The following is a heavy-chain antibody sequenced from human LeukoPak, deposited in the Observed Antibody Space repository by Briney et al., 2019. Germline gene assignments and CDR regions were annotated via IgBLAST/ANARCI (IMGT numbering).Heavy chain of an antibody. CDR2: INPNICGT. CDR1: GYTFTGYY. CDR3: ARSRIVVVPAAIRWFDP. J-gene: IGHJ5*02. Sequence: ASVKVSCKASGYTFTGYYMRWGRQAPGQGLEWMGWINPNICGTNYAQKSQGRVTMTRDTSISTAYMELSRLRSDDTAVYYCARSRIVVVPAAIRWFDPWGQGTLVTVSS. D-gene: IGHD2-2*01. V-gene: IGHV1-2*02.